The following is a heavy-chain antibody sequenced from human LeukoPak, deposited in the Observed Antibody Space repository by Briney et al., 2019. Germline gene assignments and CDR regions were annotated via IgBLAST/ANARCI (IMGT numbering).Heavy chain of an antibody. CDR3: ARGVAGYGPYDY. CDR1: GGSISSDGNF. V-gene: IGHV4-30-2*01. CDR2: IYQSGNA. J-gene: IGHJ4*02. Sequence: SQTLSLTCAVSGGSISSDGNFWSWIRQPPGKGLEWIGYIYQSGNAYYNPSLKSRVTISLDTPKNQFSLRLNSVTAADTAVYYCARGVAGYGPYDYWGQGTLVTVSS. D-gene: IGHD5-12*01.